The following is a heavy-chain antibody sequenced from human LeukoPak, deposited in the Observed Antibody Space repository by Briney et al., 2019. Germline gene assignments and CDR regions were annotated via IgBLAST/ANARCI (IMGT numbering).Heavy chain of an antibody. Sequence: ESGPTLVKPTQTLTLTCTFSDFSLDSAGVAVGWIRQPPGKALEWLALVYWDDDKRYSPSLRSRLTIAKDTSKNQVVLTMTNMDPVDTATYYCAHRTDDITIFGLPVPTRSGDFDYWGQGTLVTVSS. J-gene: IGHJ4*02. CDR1: DFSLDSAGVA. V-gene: IGHV2-5*02. D-gene: IGHD3-3*01. CDR3: AHRTDDITIFGLPVPTRSGDFDY. CDR2: VYWDDDK.